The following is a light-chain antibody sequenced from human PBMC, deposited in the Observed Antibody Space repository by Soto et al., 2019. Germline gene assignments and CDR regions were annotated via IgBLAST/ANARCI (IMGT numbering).Light chain of an antibody. CDR3: QPTYSFPLT. CDR1: QSVSIH. CDR2: GAS. V-gene: IGKV1-39*01. Sequence: DIQMTQSPSSLSASVGDRVTITCRTSQSVSIHLNWYQQKPGKAPKLLIYGASSLQSEVPSRFSGSGSGTDFTLTISSLQPEDFASYYCQPTYSFPLTFGGGTKVEIK. J-gene: IGKJ4*01.